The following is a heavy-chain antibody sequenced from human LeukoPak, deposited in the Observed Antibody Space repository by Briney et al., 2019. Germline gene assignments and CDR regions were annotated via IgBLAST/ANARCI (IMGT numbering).Heavy chain of an antibody. CDR2: INPNSGGT. CDR3: AKDRAVATIGGIDY. CDR1: GYTFTGYY. Sequence: ASVKVSCKASGYTFTGYYMHWVRQAPGQGLEWMGWINPNSGGTYYAQKFQGRVSMTRDTSISTAYMELSSLRSDDTAVYYCAKDRAVATIGGIDYWGQGTLVTVSS. J-gene: IGHJ4*02. V-gene: IGHV1-2*02. D-gene: IGHD5-12*01.